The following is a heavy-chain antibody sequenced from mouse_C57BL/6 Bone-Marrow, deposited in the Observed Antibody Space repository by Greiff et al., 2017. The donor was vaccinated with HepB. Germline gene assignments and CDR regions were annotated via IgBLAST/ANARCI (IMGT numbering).Heavy chain of an antibody. D-gene: IGHD2-12*01. CDR3: TFPYYRVLYWYFDV. J-gene: IGHJ1*03. CDR2: IDPETGGT. V-gene: IGHV1-15*01. Sequence: VQLQQSGAELVRPGASVTLSCKASGYTFTDYEMHWVKQTPVHGLEWIGAIDPETGGTAYNQKFKGKAILTADKSSSTAYMKLRSLTSEDSAVYYCTFPYYRVLYWYFDVWGTGTTVTVSS. CDR1: GYTFTDYE.